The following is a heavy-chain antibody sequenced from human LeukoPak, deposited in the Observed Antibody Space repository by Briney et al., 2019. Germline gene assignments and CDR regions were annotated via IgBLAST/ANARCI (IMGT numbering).Heavy chain of an antibody. J-gene: IGHJ4*02. D-gene: IGHD3-9*01. CDR2: INPNIGVT. CDR1: GYSFADYY. Sequence: ASVKVSCKASGYSFADYYIHWVRQAPGQGPEWMGWINPNIGVTKYAQKFVGRVTMTRDTSITTAYMELSSLTSDDTAMYYCARDLEFYHVLSGYYVPSFDSWGQGALVTVSS. CDR3: ARDLEFYHVLSGYYVPSFDS. V-gene: IGHV1-2*02.